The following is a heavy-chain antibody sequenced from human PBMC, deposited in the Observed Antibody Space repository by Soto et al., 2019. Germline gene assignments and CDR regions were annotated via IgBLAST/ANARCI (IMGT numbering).Heavy chain of an antibody. J-gene: IGHJ3*02. CDR3: ARDLPEGDAFDI. Sequence: GGSLRLSCGGSGFTFSTYTMNWVRQAPGKGLEWVASITGDRSFTYYADSVKGRFTISRDDAKNSLYLQMNSLRAEDTAVYYCARDLPEGDAFDIWGQGTMVTVSS. CDR2: ITGDRSFT. V-gene: IGHV3-21*04. CDR1: GFTFSTYT.